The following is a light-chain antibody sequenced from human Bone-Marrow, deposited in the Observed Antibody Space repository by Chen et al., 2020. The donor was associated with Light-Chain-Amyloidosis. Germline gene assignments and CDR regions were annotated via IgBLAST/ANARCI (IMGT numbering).Light chain of an antibody. CDR2: RDT. Sequence: YELTQPPSVSVSPGQTARITCSGDDLPTKYAYWYQQKPGQAPVLGIHRDTERPSGISERFSGSSSGTTATLTISGVQAEDEADYHCQSADSSGTYEVIFGGGTKLTVL. J-gene: IGLJ2*01. CDR3: QSADSSGTYEVI. CDR1: DLPTKY. V-gene: IGLV3-25*03.